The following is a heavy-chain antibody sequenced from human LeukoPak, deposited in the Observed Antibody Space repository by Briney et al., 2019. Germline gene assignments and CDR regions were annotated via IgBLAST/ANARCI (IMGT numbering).Heavy chain of an antibody. J-gene: IGHJ4*02. D-gene: IGHD3-22*01. CDR1: GYTFTSYD. Sequence: ASVKVSCKASGYTFTSYDINWVRQATGQGLGWMGWMNPNSGNTGYAQKFQGRVTMTRNTSISTAYMELSSLRFEDTAVYYCARVWGSFDSSGYYMDGWDYWGQGTLVTVSS. CDR2: MNPNSGNT. CDR3: ARVWGSFDSSGYYMDGWDY. V-gene: IGHV1-8*01.